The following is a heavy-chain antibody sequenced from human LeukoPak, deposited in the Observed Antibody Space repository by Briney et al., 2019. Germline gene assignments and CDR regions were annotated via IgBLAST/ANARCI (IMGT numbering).Heavy chain of an antibody. Sequence: SETLSLTCAVYGGSFSGYYWSWIRQPPGKGLEWIGEINHSGSTNYNPSLKSRVTISVDTSKNQFSLKLSSVTAADTAVYYCARGGVGVAAAGTVHYWGQGTLVTVSS. D-gene: IGHD6-13*01. CDR3: ARGGVGVAAAGTVHY. CDR1: GGSFSGYY. V-gene: IGHV4-34*01. CDR2: INHSGST. J-gene: IGHJ4*02.